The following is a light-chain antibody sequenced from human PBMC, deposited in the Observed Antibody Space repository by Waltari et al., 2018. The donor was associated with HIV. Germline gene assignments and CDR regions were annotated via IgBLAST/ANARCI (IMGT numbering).Light chain of an antibody. CDR3: CSYAGTSTL. J-gene: IGLJ2*01. CDR2: DVD. CDR1: RSDVGGYSS. V-gene: IGLV2-11*01. Sequence: QSALTQPPSVSGSPGQSVTISCTGTRSDVGGYSSVSWYQQFPGKVPKLMVYDVDKRPSGVPYRFSGSKSGNTAFLTISGLLAEDEADYYCCSYAGTSTLFGGGTKLTVL.